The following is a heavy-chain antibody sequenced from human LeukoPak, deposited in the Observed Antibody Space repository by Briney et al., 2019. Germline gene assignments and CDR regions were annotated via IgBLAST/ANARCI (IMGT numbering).Heavy chain of an antibody. V-gene: IGHV4-61*01. Sequence: PSETLSLTCTVSGGSVSSGSYYWNWIRQPPGKGLEWIGYIYNSGSTNYNPSLKSRVTISVDTSKNQFSLKLSSVTAADTAVYYCATQVVPAAISYYYYGMDVWGQGTTVTVSS. CDR2: IYNSGST. J-gene: IGHJ6*02. D-gene: IGHD2-2*01. CDR1: GGSVSSGSYY. CDR3: ATQVVPAAISYYYYGMDV.